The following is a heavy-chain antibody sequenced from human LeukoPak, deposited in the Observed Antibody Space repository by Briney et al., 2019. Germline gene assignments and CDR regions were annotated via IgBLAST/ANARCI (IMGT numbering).Heavy chain of an antibody. CDR1: GGSISSSSYY. J-gene: IGHJ6*03. D-gene: IGHD2-2*01. V-gene: IGHV4-39*01. CDR2: IYYSGST. Sequence: SETLSLTCTVSGGSISSSSYYWGWIRQPPGKGLEWIGSIYYSGSTYYNPSLKGRVTISVDTSKNQFSLKLSSVTAADTAVYYCEAQLPGSVHYYMDVWGKGTTVTVSS. CDR3: EAQLPGSVHYYMDV.